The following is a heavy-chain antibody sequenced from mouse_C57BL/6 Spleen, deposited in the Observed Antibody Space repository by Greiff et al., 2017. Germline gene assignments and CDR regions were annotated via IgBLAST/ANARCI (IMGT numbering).Heavy chain of an antibody. V-gene: IGHV5-4*01. CDR1: GFTFSSYA. CDR2: ISDGGSYT. J-gene: IGHJ2*01. Sequence: EVQVVESGGGLVKPGGSLKLSCAASGFTFSSYAMSWVRQTPEKRLEWVATISDGGSYTYYPDNVKGRFTNSRDNAKNNLYMQMSHLKSEDTAMYYCASGYSNYLDYWGQGTTLTVSS. CDR3: ASGYSNYLDY. D-gene: IGHD2-5*01.